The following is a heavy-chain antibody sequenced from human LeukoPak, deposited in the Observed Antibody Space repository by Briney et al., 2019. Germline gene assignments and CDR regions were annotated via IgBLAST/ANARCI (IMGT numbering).Heavy chain of an antibody. D-gene: IGHD3-16*02. V-gene: IGHV3-48*03. CDR2: ISSSGSTI. CDR3: ARESDDYVWGSYRYSRPVDY. J-gene: IGHJ4*02. CDR1: GFTFSSYG. Sequence: PGGSLRLSCAASGFTFSSYGMNWVRQAPGKGLEWVSYISSSGSTIYYADSVKGRFTISRDNAKNSLYLQMNSLRAEDTAVYYCARESDDYVWGSYRYSRPVDYWGQGTLVTVSS.